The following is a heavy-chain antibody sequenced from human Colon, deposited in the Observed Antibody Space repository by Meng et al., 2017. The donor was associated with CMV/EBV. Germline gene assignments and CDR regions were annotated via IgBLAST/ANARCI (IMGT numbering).Heavy chain of an antibody. CDR3: ARGLGHASNNSHDY. J-gene: IGHJ4*02. CDR1: AFTFSSYW. CDR2: IKQDGSEK. D-gene: IGHD1-1*01. Sequence: GESLKISCAASAFTFSSYWMSWVRQAPGKGLEWVANIKQDGSEKYYVDSVKGRFTISRDNTKNSLYLQMNSLRAEDTAVYYCARGLGHASNNSHDYWGQGTLVTVSS. V-gene: IGHV3-7*01.